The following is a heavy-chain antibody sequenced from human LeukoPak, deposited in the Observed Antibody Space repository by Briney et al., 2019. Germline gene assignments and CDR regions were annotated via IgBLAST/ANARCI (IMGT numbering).Heavy chain of an antibody. CDR3: AKSHSVAQGFYLDG. Sequence: GESLTLSCAASGFTFSNSAVRWVRQAPGKGLEWLSPISDSGGNTYYADSVNGRFTITRDNPVNTLNLRLNGPEAYDTAGYNCAKSHSVAQGFYLDGWGQGTLVTVSS. J-gene: IGHJ4*01. V-gene: IGHV3-23*01. CDR1: GFTFSNSA. D-gene: IGHD4-23*01. CDR2: ISDSGGNT.